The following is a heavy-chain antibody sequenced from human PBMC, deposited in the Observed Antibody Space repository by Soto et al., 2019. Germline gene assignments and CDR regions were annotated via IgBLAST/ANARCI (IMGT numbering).Heavy chain of an antibody. CDR3: ARIAGGSYYVWFDP. V-gene: IGHV1-69*06. CDR1: GGTFSSYA. Sequence: SVKVSCKASGGTFSSYAISWVRQAPGQGLEWMGGIIPIFGTANYAQKFQGRVTITADKSTSTAYMELSSLRSEDTAVYYCARIAGGSYYVWFDPWGQGTLVTVS. D-gene: IGHD1-26*01. CDR2: IIPIFGTA. J-gene: IGHJ5*02.